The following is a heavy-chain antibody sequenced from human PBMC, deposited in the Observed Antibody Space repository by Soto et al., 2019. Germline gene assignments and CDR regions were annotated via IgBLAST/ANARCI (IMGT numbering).Heavy chain of an antibody. D-gene: IGHD1-26*01. Sequence: SETLSLTCAVSGYSISSSNWWGWIRQPPGKGLEWIGYIYYSGTTYYNPSLKSRVTMSVDTSKNQFSLKLTSVTAVGTAVYYCARREIQGPIDYWGQGTLVTVSS. CDR1: GYSISSSNW. CDR2: IYYSGTT. J-gene: IGHJ4*02. CDR3: ARREIQGPIDY. V-gene: IGHV4-28*01.